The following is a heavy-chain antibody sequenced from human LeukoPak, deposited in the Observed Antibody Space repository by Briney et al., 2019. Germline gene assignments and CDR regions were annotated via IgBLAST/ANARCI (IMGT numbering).Heavy chain of an antibody. V-gene: IGHV3-20*04. CDR3: ATPLGNVGAFDI. Sequence: GGSLRLSCAASGFTFDDCDMNWVRHAPGKGLEGVSGGNWNGCSTGYADSAKGRFTISRDNAKNSLYLQMNNLRAEDTALYYCATPLGNVGAFDIWGQGTMVTVSS. J-gene: IGHJ3*02. CDR1: GFTFDDCD. D-gene: IGHD7-27*01. CDR2: GNWNGCST.